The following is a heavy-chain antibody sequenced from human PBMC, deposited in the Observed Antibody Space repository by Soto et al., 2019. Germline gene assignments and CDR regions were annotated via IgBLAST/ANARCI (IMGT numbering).Heavy chain of an antibody. CDR3: ARESTISTIFGVVIRYFDY. V-gene: IGHV4-30-2*01. J-gene: IGHJ4*02. Sequence: PSETLSLTCAVSGGSISSGVYSWIWIRQPPGKVLEWIGYIYHSGSTYYNPSLKSRVTISVDRSKNQFSLKLSSVTAADTAVYYCARESTISTIFGVVIRYFDYWGQGTLVTVSS. D-gene: IGHD3-3*01. CDR2: IYHSGST. CDR1: GGSISSGVYS.